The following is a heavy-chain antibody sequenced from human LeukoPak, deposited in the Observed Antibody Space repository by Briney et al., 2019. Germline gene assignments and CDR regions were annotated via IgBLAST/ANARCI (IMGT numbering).Heavy chain of an antibody. J-gene: IGHJ4*02. Sequence: GGSLRLSCAASGFTFSSYSMNWVRQAPGKGLVWVSRINSGGTVTNYADSVKGRLTISRDNAKNTLYLQTNSLRAEDTAVYYCAKDVGRNEVVPAAQDYWGQGTLVTVSS. CDR1: GFTFSSYS. D-gene: IGHD2-2*01. CDR3: AKDVGRNEVVPAAQDY. CDR2: INSGGTVT. V-gene: IGHV3-74*01.